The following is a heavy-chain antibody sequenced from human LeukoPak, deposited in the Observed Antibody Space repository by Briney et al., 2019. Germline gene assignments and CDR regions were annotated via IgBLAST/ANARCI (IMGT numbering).Heavy chain of an antibody. J-gene: IGHJ4*02. CDR3: ARVVAATAYFDF. D-gene: IGHD1-1*01. Sequence: GGSLRLSCAASGFTFSDYFMSWVRQAPGKGLEWLSIIYYDDSTFYADSVKGRFTVSRDSSKNTLYLQINILRAEDTAVYYCARVVAATAYFDFWGQGTLVTVSS. V-gene: IGHV3-53*01. CDR1: GFTFSDYF. CDR2: IYYDDST.